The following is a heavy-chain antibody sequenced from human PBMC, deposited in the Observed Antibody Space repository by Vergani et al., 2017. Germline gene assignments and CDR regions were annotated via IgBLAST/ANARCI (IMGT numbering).Heavy chain of an antibody. CDR2: IIPVLTTT. J-gene: IGHJ4*02. CDR1: GGTFSSYA. Sequence: QVQLVQSGAEVKKPGSSVKVSCKASGGTFSSYAISWVRQAPGKGLEWMGGIIPVLTTTNYAQKFQGRVTMTRDTSTSTVYMELSSLRSEDTAIYYCARGDYGILTGYRYWGQGTLVTVSA. CDR3: ARGDYGILTGYRY. V-gene: IGHV1-69*06. D-gene: IGHD3-9*01.